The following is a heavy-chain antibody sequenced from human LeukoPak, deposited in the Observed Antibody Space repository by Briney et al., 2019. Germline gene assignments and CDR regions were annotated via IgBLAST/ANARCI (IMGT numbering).Heavy chain of an antibody. CDR3: ARNPNPGIYGSGSYRFDY. CDR1: GYTFTSYG. CDR2: ISAYNGNT. Sequence: GASVKVSCKASGYTFTSYGISWVRQAPGQGLEWMGWISAYNGNTNYAQKLQGRVTMTTDTSTSTAYMELRSLRSDDTAVYYCARNPNPGIYGSGSYRFDYWGQGTLVTVSS. J-gene: IGHJ4*02. V-gene: IGHV1-18*01. D-gene: IGHD3-10*01.